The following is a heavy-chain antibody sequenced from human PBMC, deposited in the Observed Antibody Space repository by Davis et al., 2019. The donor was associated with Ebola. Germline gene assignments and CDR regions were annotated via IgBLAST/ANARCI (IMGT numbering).Heavy chain of an antibody. CDR2: IRQDGGET. CDR3: AKDGVAAASDY. Sequence: GESLKISCAASGFTSTRDWMTWLRQAPGKGLEWVANIRQDGGETYYVDSVKGRFTISRDNAKNSLFLQMNSLRPEDTAVYYCAKDGVAAASDYWGQGTLVTVSS. J-gene: IGHJ4*02. D-gene: IGHD2-2*01. V-gene: IGHV3-7*03. CDR1: GFTSTRDW.